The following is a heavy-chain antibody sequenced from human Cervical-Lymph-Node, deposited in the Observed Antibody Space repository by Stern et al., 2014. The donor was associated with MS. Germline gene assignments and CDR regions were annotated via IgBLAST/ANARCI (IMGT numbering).Heavy chain of an antibody. CDR1: GDSIRSNYW. D-gene: IGHD2-21*01. CDR3: ARHIRGYDAFDI. J-gene: IGHJ3*02. V-gene: IGHV4-4*02. CDR2: IYRSGTT. Sequence: QVQLVESGPGLVKPSGTLSLTCGVSGDSIRSNYWWSWVRQPPGKGLEWIGEIYRSGTTNYNPSLKSRVTISLDSFKNQMSLKLSSVIAADTAVYYCARHIRGYDAFDIWGQGTLVTASS.